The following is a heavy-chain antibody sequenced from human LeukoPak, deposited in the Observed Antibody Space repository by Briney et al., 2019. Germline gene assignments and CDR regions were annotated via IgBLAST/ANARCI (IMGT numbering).Heavy chain of an antibody. Sequence: SETLSLTCTVSGGSISSSTYYWGWIRQPPGKGLEWIGTIYYSGSTYYNPSLKSRVTISVDTSKNQFSLKLSSVTAADTAVYYCARTSPYYYGSGSYHPWGQGTLVTVSS. J-gene: IGHJ5*02. CDR3: ARTSPYYYGSGSYHP. CDR1: GGSISSSTYY. D-gene: IGHD3-10*01. CDR2: IYYSGST. V-gene: IGHV4-39*07.